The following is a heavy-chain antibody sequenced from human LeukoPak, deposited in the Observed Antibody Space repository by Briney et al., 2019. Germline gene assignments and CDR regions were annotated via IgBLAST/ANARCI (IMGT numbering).Heavy chain of an antibody. CDR1: GFTFSSYG. Sequence: PGGSLRLSCAASGFTFSSYGMHWVRQAPGKGLEWVAVISYDGSNKYYADSVKGRFTISRDNSKNTLYLQMNSLRAEDTAVYYCAKDGDTMTFDYWGQGTLVTVSS. D-gene: IGHD3-22*01. J-gene: IGHJ4*02. V-gene: IGHV3-30*18. CDR3: AKDGDTMTFDY. CDR2: ISYDGSNK.